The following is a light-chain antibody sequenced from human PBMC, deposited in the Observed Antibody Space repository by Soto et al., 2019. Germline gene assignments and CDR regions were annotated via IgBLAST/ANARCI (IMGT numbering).Light chain of an antibody. CDR2: EVT. CDR3: SSSSSSGIRHYV. Sequence: QSALTQPASVSGSPGQSITISFTGTSSHVGGYDFVYWYQQHPDKAPKLMIFEVTKRPLVVSNRFSASKSGNTASLTISGLQADYEDDYYCSSSSSSGIRHYVFGSGTKLTVL. CDR1: SSHVGGYDF. V-gene: IGLV2-14*01. J-gene: IGLJ1*01.